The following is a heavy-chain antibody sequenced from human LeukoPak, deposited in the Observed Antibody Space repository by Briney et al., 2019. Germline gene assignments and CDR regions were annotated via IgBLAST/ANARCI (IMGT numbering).Heavy chain of an antibody. Sequence: SETLSLTCTVSGGSISSSRYSWGWIRQPPGKGLEWIGSIYYSGSTYYNPSPKSRVTISVDTSKNQFSLKLSSVTAADTAVYYCARLSRNSSGPYTWGQGTLVTVSS. V-gene: IGHV4-39*01. D-gene: IGHD3-22*01. J-gene: IGHJ4*02. CDR2: IYYSGST. CDR3: ARLSRNSSGPYT. CDR1: GGSISSSRYS.